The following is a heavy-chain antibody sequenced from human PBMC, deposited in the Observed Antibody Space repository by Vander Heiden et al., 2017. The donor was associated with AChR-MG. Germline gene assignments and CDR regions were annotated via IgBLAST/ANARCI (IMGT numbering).Heavy chain of an antibody. CDR2: ISSSGSTI. V-gene: IGHV3-11*01. Sequence: QVQLVASGGGLVKPGGSLRLSCAASGFPFSDYYMSWIRQATGKGLEWVSYISSSGSTIYYADSVKGRFTISRDNAKNSLYLQMNSLRAEDTAVYYCATNWELLGEDAFDIWGQGTMVTVSS. D-gene: IGHD1-26*01. CDR3: ATNWELLGEDAFDI. J-gene: IGHJ3*02. CDR1: GFPFSDYY.